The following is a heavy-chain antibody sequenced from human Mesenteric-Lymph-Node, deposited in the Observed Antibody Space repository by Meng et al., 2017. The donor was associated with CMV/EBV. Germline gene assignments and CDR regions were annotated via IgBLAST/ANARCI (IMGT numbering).Heavy chain of an antibody. J-gene: IGHJ4*02. CDR1: EFTLSSYE. CDR3: AKDGDIVVVAAAN. Sequence: GESLKISCAASEFTLSSYEMNWVRQAPGKGLEWISFISSGGSTYYADSVKGRFTISRDNSKNTLYLQMNSLRAEDTAVYYCAKDGDIVVVAAANWGQGTLVTVSS. CDR2: ISSGGST. D-gene: IGHD2-15*01. V-gene: IGHV3-23*01.